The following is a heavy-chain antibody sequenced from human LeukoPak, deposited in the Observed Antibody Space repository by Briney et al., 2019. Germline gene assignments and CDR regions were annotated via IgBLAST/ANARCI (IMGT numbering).Heavy chain of an antibody. CDR3: ARGNSSTTCPHFDF. V-gene: IGHV3-7*03. J-gene: IGHJ4*02. CDR1: GFIFSTSW. Sequence: GGSLTLSCAASGFIFSTSWMNWVPEAPGQGLEWLANIKQDGSEKYYVESVKGRFTISRDNAKNSLYLQMNSLRAEDTAVYYCARGNSSTTCPHFDFWGQGTLVTVSS. D-gene: IGHD2-2*01. CDR2: IKQDGSEK.